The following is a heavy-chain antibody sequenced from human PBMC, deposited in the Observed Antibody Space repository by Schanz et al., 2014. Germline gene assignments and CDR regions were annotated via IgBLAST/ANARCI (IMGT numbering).Heavy chain of an antibody. J-gene: IGHJ6*02. Sequence: QVQLQESGPGLVKPSETLSLTCTVSGDSISGSYWSWIQPPSGKGLEWIGNIYYSGSNDYNPSLKSRVTISRDTSKNQLYLKLSSLTAADTAVYYCARARFTGYYMDVWGQGTAVTVSS. D-gene: IGHD3-22*01. V-gene: IGHV4-59*12. CDR3: ARARFTGYYMDV. CDR1: GDSISGSY. CDR2: IYYSGSN.